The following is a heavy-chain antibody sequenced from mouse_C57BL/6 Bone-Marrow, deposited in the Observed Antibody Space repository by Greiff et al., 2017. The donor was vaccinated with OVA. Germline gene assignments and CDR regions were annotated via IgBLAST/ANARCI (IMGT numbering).Heavy chain of an antibody. CDR1: GYTFTDYE. J-gene: IGHJ1*03. CDR2: IDPETGGT. Sequence: VQLQQSGAELVRPGASVTLSCKASGYTFTDYEMHWVKQTPVHGLEWIGAIDPETGGTAYNQKFKGKAILTADKSSSTAYMELRSLTSEDSAVYYCTRSDYYGSSYGYFDVWGTGTTVTVSS. V-gene: IGHV1-15*01. CDR3: TRSDYYGSSYGYFDV. D-gene: IGHD1-1*01.